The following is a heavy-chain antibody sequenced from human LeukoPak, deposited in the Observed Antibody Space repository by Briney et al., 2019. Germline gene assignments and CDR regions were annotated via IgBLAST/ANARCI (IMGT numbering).Heavy chain of an antibody. D-gene: IGHD3-22*01. J-gene: IGHJ6*02. V-gene: IGHV4-39*07. CDR1: GGSISSSSYY. CDR2: IYYSGST. CDR3: AKDNYYDSSGSYGMDV. Sequence: SETLSLTCTVSGGSISSSSYYWGWIRQPPGKGLEWIGSIYYSGSTYYNPSLKSRATISVDTSKNQFSLKLSSVAAADTPVYYCAKDNYYDSSGSYGMDVWGQGTTVTVSS.